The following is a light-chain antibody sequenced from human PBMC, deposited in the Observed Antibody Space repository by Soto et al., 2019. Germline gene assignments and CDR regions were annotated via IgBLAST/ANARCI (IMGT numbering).Light chain of an antibody. J-gene: IGKJ1*01. CDR2: SAS. CDR3: QSNYILPWT. Sequence: DIQVTQSPPSLSASVGDRVTITCRASQYIGNYLNWYQHKPGKAPQLLIYSASTLQIGVPSRFSGSVSGTDFTLTIPTLQPDDFASYYCQSNYILPWTFGQGTKVDIK. V-gene: IGKV1-39*01. CDR1: QYIGNY.